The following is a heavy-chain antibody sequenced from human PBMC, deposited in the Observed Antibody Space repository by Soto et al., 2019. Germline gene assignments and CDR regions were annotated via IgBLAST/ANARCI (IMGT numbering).Heavy chain of an antibody. V-gene: IGHV3-21*01. Sequence: GGSLRLSCVGSGFTFSTYSINWVRQAPGKGLEWVSSISSRSDIYYADSVKGRFTISRDNAKNSVSLQMNSLRAEDTAVYYCVREYTAWPLAYGLDVWGQGTTVTVYS. CDR1: GFTFSTYS. CDR2: ISSRSDI. J-gene: IGHJ6*02. D-gene: IGHD2-2*02. CDR3: VREYTAWPLAYGLDV.